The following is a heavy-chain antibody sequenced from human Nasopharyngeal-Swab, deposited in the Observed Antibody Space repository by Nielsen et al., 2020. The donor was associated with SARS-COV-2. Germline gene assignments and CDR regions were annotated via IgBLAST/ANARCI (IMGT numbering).Heavy chain of an antibody. CDR2: FIPIFGTA. CDR3: AKGNVTLIRGVIENYYYYGMDV. J-gene: IGHJ6*02. D-gene: IGHD3-10*01. V-gene: IGHV1-69*01. Sequence: WVRQAPGQGLEWMGGFIPIFGTAKYAQKFQGRVTITADESTSTAYMELSSLRSEDTAVYYCAKGNVTLIRGVIENYYYYGMDVWGQGTTVTVSS.